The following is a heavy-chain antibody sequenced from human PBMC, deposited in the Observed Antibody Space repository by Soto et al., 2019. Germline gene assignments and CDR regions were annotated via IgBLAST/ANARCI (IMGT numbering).Heavy chain of an antibody. CDR2: ISAYNGNT. CDR3: ARDSGYSGYDGPCGY. CDR1: GYTFTSYG. V-gene: IGHV1-18*01. J-gene: IGHJ4*02. Sequence: ASVKVSCKASGYTFTSYGISWVRQAPGQGLEWMGWISAYNGNTNYAQKLQGRVTMTTDTSTSTAYTELRSLRSDDTAVYYCARDSGYSGYDGPCGYWGQGTLVTVSS. D-gene: IGHD5-12*01.